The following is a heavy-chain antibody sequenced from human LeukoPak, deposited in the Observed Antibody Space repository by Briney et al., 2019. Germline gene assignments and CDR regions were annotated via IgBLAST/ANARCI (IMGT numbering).Heavy chain of an antibody. V-gene: IGHV1-69*06. CDR2: IIPIFGTA. CDR1: GYTFTSYG. D-gene: IGHD3-10*01. J-gene: IGHJ6*03. Sequence: SVKVSCKASGYTFTSYGISWVRQAPGQGLEWMGGIIPIFGTANYAQKFQGRVTITADKSTSTAYMELSSLRSEDTAVYYCARTMVRGLYYYMDVWGKGTTVTISS. CDR3: ARTMVRGLYYYMDV.